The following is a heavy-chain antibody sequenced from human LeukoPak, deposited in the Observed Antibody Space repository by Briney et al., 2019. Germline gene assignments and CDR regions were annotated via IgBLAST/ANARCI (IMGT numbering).Heavy chain of an antibody. V-gene: IGHV5-51*01. CDR3: ARQQWLRDHYFDY. CDR2: IYPGDSDT. Sequence: GESLKISCKGSGYSFTTHWIGWVRQMPGKGLEWMGIIYPGDSDTRYSPSFQGQVTISADKSISTAYLQWSSLKASDTAMYYCARQQWLRDHYFDYWGQGTLVTVSS. J-gene: IGHJ4*02. D-gene: IGHD5-12*01. CDR1: GYSFTTHW.